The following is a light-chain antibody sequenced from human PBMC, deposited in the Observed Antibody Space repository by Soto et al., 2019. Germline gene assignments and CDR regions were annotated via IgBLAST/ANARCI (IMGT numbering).Light chain of an antibody. J-gene: IGKJ5*01. CDR2: SAS. CDR3: QQSYNAPYT. V-gene: IGKV1-39*01. CDR1: QNIGTS. Sequence: DIQMSQSPSSLSASVGDSVTVTCRANQNIGTSLNWYQMKLGRAPKLLIYSASTLQSGAPSRFSGGGSGTDFTLTINSLQPEDFATYSCQQSYNAPYTFGQGTRREIK.